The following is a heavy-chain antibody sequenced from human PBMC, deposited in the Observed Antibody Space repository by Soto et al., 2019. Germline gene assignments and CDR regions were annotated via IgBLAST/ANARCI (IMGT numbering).Heavy chain of an antibody. D-gene: IGHD2-2*01. CDR3: ARDRAAAIGYYYYYGMDV. Sequence: SETLSLTFTVSGASVNSGNYYWSWIRQPPGKGLEWIGYIYYSGSTNYNPSLKSRVTISLDTSKNQFSLNLSSVTAADTAVYFCARDRAAAIGYYYYYGMDVWGQGTTVTVSS. CDR1: GASVNSGNYY. CDR2: IYYSGST. V-gene: IGHV4-61*01. J-gene: IGHJ6*02.